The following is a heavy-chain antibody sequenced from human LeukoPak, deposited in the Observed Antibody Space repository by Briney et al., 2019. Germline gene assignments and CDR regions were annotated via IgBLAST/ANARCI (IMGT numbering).Heavy chain of an antibody. D-gene: IGHD6-19*01. CDR1: GGSFSGYY. CDR2: INHSGST. Sequence: SETLSLTCAVYGGSFSGYYWSWIRQPPGKGLEWIGEINHSGSTNYDPSLKSRVTISVDTSKNQFSLKLSSVTAADTAVYYCARGLGSGWSDYWGQGTLVTVSS. J-gene: IGHJ4*02. CDR3: ARGLGSGWSDY. V-gene: IGHV4-34*01.